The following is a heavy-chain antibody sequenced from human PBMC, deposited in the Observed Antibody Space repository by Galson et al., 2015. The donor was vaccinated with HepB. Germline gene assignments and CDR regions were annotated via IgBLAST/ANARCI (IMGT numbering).Heavy chain of an antibody. CDR3: AKDYRDYGGGGFDY. J-gene: IGHJ4*02. CDR1: GFTFDDYA. CDR2: ISWNSGSI. V-gene: IGHV3-9*01. Sequence: SLRLSCAASGFTFDDYAMHWVRQAPGKGLEWVSGISWNSGSIGYVDSVKGRFTISRDNAKNSLYLQMNSLRAEDTALYYCAKDYRDYGGGGFDYWGQGTLVTVSS. D-gene: IGHD4-23*01.